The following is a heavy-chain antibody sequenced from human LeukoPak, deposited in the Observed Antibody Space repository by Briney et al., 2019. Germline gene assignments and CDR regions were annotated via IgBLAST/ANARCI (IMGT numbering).Heavy chain of an antibody. D-gene: IGHD3-22*01. Sequence: GGSLRLSCAASGFTFSSYAMSWVPQPPGRGREWVSAISGSGGSTYYADSVKGRFTISRDNSNNTLYLQMNSLRAEDTAVYYCAKDWGYYYDSSGFMDVWGQGTTVTVFS. J-gene: IGHJ6*02. CDR2: ISGSGGST. CDR1: GFTFSSYA. V-gene: IGHV3-23*01. CDR3: AKDWGYYYDSSGFMDV.